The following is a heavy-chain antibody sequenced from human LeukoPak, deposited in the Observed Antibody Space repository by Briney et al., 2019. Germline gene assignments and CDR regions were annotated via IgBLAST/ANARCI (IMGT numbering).Heavy chain of an antibody. Sequence: SETLSLTCSVSGGSITSSSYYWGWIRQPPGKGLEWIGSIYHSGSTYYNPSLKSRVTISVDTSKNQFSLKLSSVTAADTAVYYCARDLAEWQWLPRFDYWGQGTLVTVSS. CDR2: IYHSGST. J-gene: IGHJ4*02. D-gene: IGHD6-19*01. V-gene: IGHV4-39*07. CDR3: ARDLAEWQWLPRFDY. CDR1: GGSITSSSYY.